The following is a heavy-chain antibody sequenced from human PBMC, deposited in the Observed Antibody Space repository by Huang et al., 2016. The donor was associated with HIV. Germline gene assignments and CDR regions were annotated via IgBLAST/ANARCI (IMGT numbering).Heavy chain of an antibody. CDR1: GFSFSTYW. D-gene: IGHD3-16*01. V-gene: IGHV3-74*01. CDR3: ARGLSFFGR. Sequence: EEQLVESGGGLVQPGGSLRLSCAASGFSFSTYWMRWGRQAPGKGRGGVSLIKSDGTTTNYADSVKGRFTISRDNAKNTLHLQMNSLRTEDTAIYYCARGLSFFGRWGQGTLVTVSS. CDR2: IKSDGTTT. J-gene: IGHJ4*02.